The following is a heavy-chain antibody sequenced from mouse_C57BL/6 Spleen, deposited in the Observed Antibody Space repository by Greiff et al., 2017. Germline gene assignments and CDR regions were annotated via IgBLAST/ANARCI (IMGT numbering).Heavy chain of an antibody. CDR1: GFTFTDYY. CDR3: ARYVGYHFDV. V-gene: IGHV7-3*01. D-gene: IGHD2-2*01. Sequence: EVKLMESGGGLVQPGGSLSLSCAASGFTFTDYYMSWVRQPPGKALEWLGFIRNKANGYTTEYSASVKGRFTISRDNSQSILYLQMNALRAEDSATYYCARYVGYHFDVWGTGTTVTVSS. CDR2: IRNKANGYTT. J-gene: IGHJ1*03.